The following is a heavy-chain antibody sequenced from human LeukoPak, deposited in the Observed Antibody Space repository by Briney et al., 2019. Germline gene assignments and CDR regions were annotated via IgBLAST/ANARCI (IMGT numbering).Heavy chain of an antibody. Sequence: GGSLRLSCAASGFTFSTYEMTWVRQSPGKGLEWVSYISSSGSTIYYADSVKGRFTISRDNARNSLYLQMNSLRAEDTAVYYCARDQSYYGVWGQGTLVTVSS. V-gene: IGHV3-48*03. CDR2: ISSSGSTI. D-gene: IGHD3-3*01. CDR3: ARDQSYYGV. CDR1: GFTFSTYE. J-gene: IGHJ4*02.